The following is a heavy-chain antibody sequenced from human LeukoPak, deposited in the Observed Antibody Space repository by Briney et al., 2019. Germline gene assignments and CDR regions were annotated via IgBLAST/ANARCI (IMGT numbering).Heavy chain of an antibody. CDR3: AKSGYDAFDI. CDR1: GFTFGDYA. D-gene: IGHD3-3*01. CDR2: TRNKANSYTT. V-gene: IGHV3-72*01. Sequence: GGSLRLSCTASGFTFGDYAMTWFRQAPGKGLEWVGRTRNKANSYTTEYAASVKGRFTLSRDDSKNSLYLQMNSLKTEDTAMYYCAKSGYDAFDIWGQGTMVTVSS. J-gene: IGHJ3*02.